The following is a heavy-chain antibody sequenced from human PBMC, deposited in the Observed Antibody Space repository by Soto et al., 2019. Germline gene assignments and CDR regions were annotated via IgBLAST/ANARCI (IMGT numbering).Heavy chain of an antibody. CDR1: GFTFSSYA. D-gene: IGHD3-22*01. CDR3: AKDRPTSYYYDSSGYYRVYYFDY. CDR2: ISGSGGST. J-gene: IGHJ4*02. Sequence: GGSLRLSCAASGFTFSSYAMSWVRQAPGKGLEWVSAISGSGGSTYYADSVKGRFTISRDNSKNTLYLQMNSLRAEDTAVYYCAKDRPTSYYYDSSGYYRVYYFDYWGQGTLVTVS. V-gene: IGHV3-23*01.